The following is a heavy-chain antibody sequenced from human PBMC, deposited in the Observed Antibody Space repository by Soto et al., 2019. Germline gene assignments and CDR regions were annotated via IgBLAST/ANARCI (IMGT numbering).Heavy chain of an antibody. D-gene: IGHD3-3*01. Sequence: GGSLRLSCAASGFTFSGSAMHWVRQASGKGLEWVGRIRSKANSYATAYAASVKGRFTISRDDSKNTAYLQMNSLKTEDTAVYYCTSSLGRDTIFVPSHLDYWGQGTLVTVSS. CDR3: TSSLGRDTIFVPSHLDY. CDR1: GFTFSGSA. CDR2: IRSKANSYAT. J-gene: IGHJ4*02. V-gene: IGHV3-73*01.